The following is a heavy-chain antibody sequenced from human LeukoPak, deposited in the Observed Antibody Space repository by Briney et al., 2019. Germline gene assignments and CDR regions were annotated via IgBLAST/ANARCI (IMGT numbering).Heavy chain of an antibody. CDR1: GYSISSGYY. D-gene: IGHD5-18*01. CDR3: ARGGYSYGLQRYFDY. V-gene: IGHV4-61*02. Sequence: PSETLSLTCAVSGYSISSGYYWSWIRQPAGKGLEWIGRIYTSGSTNYNPSLKSRVTISVDTSKNQFSLKLSSVTAADTAVYYCARGGYSYGLQRYFDYWGQGTLVTVSS. J-gene: IGHJ4*02. CDR2: IYTSGST.